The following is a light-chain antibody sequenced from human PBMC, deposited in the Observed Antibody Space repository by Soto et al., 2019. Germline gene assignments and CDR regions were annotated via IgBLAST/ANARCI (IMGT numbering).Light chain of an antibody. Sequence: EIVLTQCPGTVSLSPGERATLSCRASQSVSSSYLAWYQQKPGQAPRLLIYGASSRATGIPDRFSGSGSGTDFTLTISRLEPEDFAVYYCQQYGSSPTYTFGQGTKLEIK. CDR2: GAS. CDR1: QSVSSSY. CDR3: QQYGSSPTYT. V-gene: IGKV3-20*01. J-gene: IGKJ2*01.